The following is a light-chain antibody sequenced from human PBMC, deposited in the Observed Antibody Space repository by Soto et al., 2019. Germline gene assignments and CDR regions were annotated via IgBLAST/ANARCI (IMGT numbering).Light chain of an antibody. CDR1: SSNIGAGYE. J-gene: IGLJ1*01. Sequence: QSVLTQPPSVSAAPGQRVTISCTGSSSNIGAGYEAHWYQQVPGTAPKLLIYENNNRPSGVPDRFSGSKSGTSASLAITGLQSEDQAEYHCQSYDSSLSGYVFGTGTKLTVL. V-gene: IGLV1-40*01. CDR2: ENN. CDR3: QSYDSSLSGYV.